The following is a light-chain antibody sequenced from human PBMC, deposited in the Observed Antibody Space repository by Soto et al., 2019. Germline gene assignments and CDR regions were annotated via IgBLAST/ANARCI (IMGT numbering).Light chain of an antibody. CDR3: QQYNNWPPWT. CDR1: QSVSSN. V-gene: IGKV3-15*01. Sequence: EIVMTQSPATLSVSPGERATLSCRASQSVSSNLAWYQQKPGQAPRLLIYGASTRATGIPARFSGSGSGTEFTLTISSLHSEDFAFYYCQQYNNWPPWTFGQGTKVQI. J-gene: IGKJ1*01. CDR2: GAS.